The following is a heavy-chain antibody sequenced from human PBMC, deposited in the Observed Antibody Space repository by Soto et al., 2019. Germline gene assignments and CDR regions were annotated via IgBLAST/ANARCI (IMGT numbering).Heavy chain of an antibody. Sequence: ASVKVSCKASGYTFTSYYMHWVRQAPGQGLEWMGIINPSGGSTGYAQKFQGRVTMTRDTSTSTVYMELSSLRSEDTAVYYCARDPYSGSYYNASSDAFDIWGQGTMVTVSS. D-gene: IGHD3-10*01. CDR2: INPSGGST. J-gene: IGHJ3*02. CDR3: ARDPYSGSYYNASSDAFDI. CDR1: GYTFTSYY. V-gene: IGHV1-46*01.